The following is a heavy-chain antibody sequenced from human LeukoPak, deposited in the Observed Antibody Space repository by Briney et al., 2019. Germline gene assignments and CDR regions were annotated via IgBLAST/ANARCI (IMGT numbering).Heavy chain of an antibody. J-gene: IGHJ6*02. V-gene: IGHV1-18*01. CDR1: GYTFTSYD. CDR3: ARAGDSSSWYYYYYGMDV. CDR2: ISAYNGNT. D-gene: IGHD6-13*01. Sequence: ASVKVSCKASGYTFTSYDINWVRQAPGQGLEWMGWISAYNGNTNYAQKLQGRVTMTTDTSTSTAYMELRSLRSDDTAVYYCARAGDSSSWYYYYYGMDVWGQGTTVTVSS.